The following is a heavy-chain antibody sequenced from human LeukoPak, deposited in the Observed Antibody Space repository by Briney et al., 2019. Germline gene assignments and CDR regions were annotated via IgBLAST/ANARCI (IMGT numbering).Heavy chain of an antibody. V-gene: IGHV1-46*01. CDR1: VDTFTTYY. J-gene: IGHJ4*02. Sequence: GASLKVSCKASVDTFTTYYIHWVRQAPGQGLEWMGRINPIDGRTTYAQKFQGRVTMTRDMSTRTVYMELSGLRSEDTAVYYCARDWLYGDNEAFDYWGQGTLVTVSS. CDR2: INPIDGRT. CDR3: ARDWLYGDNEAFDY. D-gene: IGHD4-17*01.